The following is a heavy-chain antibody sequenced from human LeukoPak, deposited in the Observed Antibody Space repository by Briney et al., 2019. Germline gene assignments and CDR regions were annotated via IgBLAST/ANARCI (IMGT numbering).Heavy chain of an antibody. Sequence: GGSLRLSCATSGFTFDDYDMSWVRQPPGKGLEWVSGINWNGGSTGYADSVKGRFTISRDNAKNSLYLQMNSLRAEDTALYYCARAQAAINAFDIWGQGTMVTVSS. D-gene: IGHD6-13*01. J-gene: IGHJ3*02. CDR2: INWNGGST. CDR3: ARAQAAINAFDI. V-gene: IGHV3-20*04. CDR1: GFTFDDYD.